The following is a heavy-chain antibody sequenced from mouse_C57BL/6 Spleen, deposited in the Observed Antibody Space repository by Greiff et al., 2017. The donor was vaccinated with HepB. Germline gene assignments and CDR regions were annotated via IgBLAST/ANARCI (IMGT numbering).Heavy chain of an antibody. CDR1: GYAFTNYL. CDR2: INPGSGGT. D-gene: IGHD4-1*01. CDR3: ARERTGPFDY. J-gene: IGHJ2*01. V-gene: IGHV1-54*01. Sequence: QVQLQQSGAELVRPGTSVKVSCKASGYAFTNYLIEWVKQRPGQGLEWIGVINPGSGGTNYNEKFKGKATLTADKSSSTAYMQLSSLTSEDSAVYFCARERTGPFDYWGQGTTLTVSS.